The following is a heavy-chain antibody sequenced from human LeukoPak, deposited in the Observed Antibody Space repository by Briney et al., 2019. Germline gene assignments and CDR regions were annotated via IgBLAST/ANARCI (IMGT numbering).Heavy chain of an antibody. D-gene: IGHD2-15*01. Sequence: SETLSLTCAIYGGSFSDYYWSWIRQPPGKGLEWIGEINHSGSTNYNASLQSRVTLSVDTSKNQFSVKLSSVTAADTAVYYCARHGVATWFDPWGQGTLVTVSS. CDR2: INHSGST. CDR1: GGSFSDYY. V-gene: IGHV4-34*01. CDR3: ARHGVATWFDP. J-gene: IGHJ5*02.